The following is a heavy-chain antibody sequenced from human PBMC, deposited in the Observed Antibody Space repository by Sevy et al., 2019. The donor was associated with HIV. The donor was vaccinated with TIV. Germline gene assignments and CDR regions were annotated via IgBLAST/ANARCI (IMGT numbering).Heavy chain of an antibody. CDR2: IGYDGSNK. V-gene: IGHV3-33*01. CDR3: GGDLRVYGDYLRAYFDY. CDR1: GFAPSTYG. Sequence: GGSLRLSCAASGFAPSTYGMHWVRQAPGKGLEWVAVIGYDGSNKYYADSVKGRFSISRDNSRNTLFLQMDSLRAEDTTVYYCGGDLRVYGDYLRAYFDYWGQGTLVTVSS. J-gene: IGHJ4*02. D-gene: IGHD2-8*01.